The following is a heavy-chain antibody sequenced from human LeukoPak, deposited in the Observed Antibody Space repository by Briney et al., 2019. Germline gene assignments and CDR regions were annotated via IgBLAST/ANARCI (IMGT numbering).Heavy chain of an antibody. Sequence: SCKASGYTFTGYYMHWVRQAPGKGLEWVAVISYDGSNKYYADSVKGRFTISRDNSKNTLYLQMNSLRAEDTAVYYCARDRLLRYFDCDAFDIWGQGTMVTVSS. CDR1: GYTFTGYY. CDR3: ARDRLLRYFDCDAFDI. D-gene: IGHD3-9*01. J-gene: IGHJ3*02. V-gene: IGHV3-30*04. CDR2: ISYDGSNK.